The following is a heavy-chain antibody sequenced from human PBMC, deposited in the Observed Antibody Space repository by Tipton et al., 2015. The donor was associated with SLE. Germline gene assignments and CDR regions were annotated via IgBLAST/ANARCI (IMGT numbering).Heavy chain of an antibody. CDR3: ARGSSGSYGGAFDI. V-gene: IGHV4-34*01. CDR2: INHSGST. Sequence: TLSLTCAVYGGSFSGYYWSWIRQPPGKGLEWIGEINHSGSTNYNPSLKSRFTISVDTSKNQFSLKLSSVTAADTAVYYCARGSSGSYGGAFDIWGQGTMVTVSS. CDR1: GGSFSGYY. J-gene: IGHJ3*02. D-gene: IGHD1-26*01.